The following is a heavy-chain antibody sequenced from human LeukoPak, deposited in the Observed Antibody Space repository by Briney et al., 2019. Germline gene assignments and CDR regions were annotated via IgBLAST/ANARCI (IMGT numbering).Heavy chain of an antibody. V-gene: IGHV4-34*01. CDR1: GGSFSGYY. CDR2: INHSGST. J-gene: IGHJ3*02. CDR3: ARRGYSYGRNDAFDI. Sequence: SETLSLTCAVYGGSFSGYYWSWIPQPPGKGLKWIGEINHSGSTNYNPSLKSRVTISVDTSKNQFSLKLSSVTAADTAVYYCARRGYSYGRNDAFDIWGQGTMVTVSS. D-gene: IGHD5-18*01.